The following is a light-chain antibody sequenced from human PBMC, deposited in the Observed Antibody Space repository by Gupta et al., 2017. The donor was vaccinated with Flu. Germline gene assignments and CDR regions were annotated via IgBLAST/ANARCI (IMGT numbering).Light chain of an antibody. V-gene: IGKV3-11*01. Sequence: EIVLTQSPATLSLSPGERATLSCRASQSVSNYLAWYQQKPGQAPRRLIDDASNRATGIPARFSGSGSGTDCRRTSSSLEPEDLAVDECQQRSNGPPTFGQGTKVEIK. CDR2: DAS. CDR3: QQRSNGPPT. J-gene: IGKJ1*01. CDR1: QSVSNY.